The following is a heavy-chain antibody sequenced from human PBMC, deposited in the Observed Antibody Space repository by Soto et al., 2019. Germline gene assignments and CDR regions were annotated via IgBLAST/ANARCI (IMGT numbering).Heavy chain of an antibody. J-gene: IGHJ5*02. V-gene: IGHV4-34*01. CDR2: INHSEST. CDR1: GGSFSGYY. D-gene: IGHD2-15*01. Sequence: SETLSLTCAVYGGSFSGYYWSWIRQPPGKGLEWIGEINHSESTNYNPSLKSRVTISVDTSMNQFSLKLSSVTAADTAVYYCARKGYRPFGFDPWGQGTLVTVSS. CDR3: ARKGYRPFGFDP.